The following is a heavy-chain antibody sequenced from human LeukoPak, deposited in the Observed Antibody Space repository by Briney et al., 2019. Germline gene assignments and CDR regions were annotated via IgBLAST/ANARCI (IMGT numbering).Heavy chain of an antibody. CDR2: ISSSSSTI. V-gene: IGHV3-48*02. Sequence: PGGSLRLSCAASGFTFSSYSMNWVRQAPGKGLEWVSYISSSSSTIYYADSVKGRFTISRDNAKNSLYLQMNSLRDEDTAVYYCARDRLAYYYGSGSYSSWGQGTLVTVSS. CDR3: ARDRLAYYYGSGSYSS. J-gene: IGHJ4*02. CDR1: GFTFSSYS. D-gene: IGHD3-10*01.